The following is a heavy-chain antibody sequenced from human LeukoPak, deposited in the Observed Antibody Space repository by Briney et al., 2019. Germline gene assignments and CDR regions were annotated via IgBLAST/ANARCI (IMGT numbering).Heavy chain of an antibody. Sequence: SETLSLTCAVYGGSFSGYYWSWIRQPPGKGLEWIGEINHSGSTNYNPSLKSRVTISVDTSKNQFSLKLSSVTAADTAVYYCARRRARHRVAVAGTYNWFDPWGQGTLVSVSS. V-gene: IGHV4-34*01. CDR2: INHSGST. J-gene: IGHJ5*02. CDR1: GGSFSGYY. D-gene: IGHD6-19*01. CDR3: ARRRARHRVAVAGTYNWFDP.